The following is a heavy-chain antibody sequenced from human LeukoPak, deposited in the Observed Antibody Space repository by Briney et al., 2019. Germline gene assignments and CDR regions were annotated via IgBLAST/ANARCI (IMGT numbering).Heavy chain of an antibody. CDR2: ISSSSSYI. CDR1: GFTFSSYS. D-gene: IGHD1-14*01. CDR3: ARGLPKTGITGNSSGL. Sequence: GGSLRLSCAASGFTFSSYSMNWVRQAPGKGLEWVSSISSSSSYIYYADSVKGRFTISRDHAKNSPYLQMNGLRGEDTAVFYFARGLPKTGITGNSSGLWGQGTLVTVSS. J-gene: IGHJ5*02. V-gene: IGHV3-21*01.